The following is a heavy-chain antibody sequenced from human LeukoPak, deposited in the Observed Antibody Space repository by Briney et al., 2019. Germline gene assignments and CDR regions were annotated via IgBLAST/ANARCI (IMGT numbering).Heavy chain of an antibody. CDR2: IYHSGST. D-gene: IGHD3-22*01. CDR3: ARRVESSGYSFDY. V-gene: IGHV4-38-2*01. J-gene: IGHJ4*02. Sequence: PSETLSLTCAVSGYSISSGYYWGRTRPPPGKGLEWVGSIYHSGSTYYNPSLKRRVTISVDTSKNQFSLKLFTVTAADTAVYYCARRVESSGYSFDYWGQGTLVTVSS. CDR1: GYSISSGYY.